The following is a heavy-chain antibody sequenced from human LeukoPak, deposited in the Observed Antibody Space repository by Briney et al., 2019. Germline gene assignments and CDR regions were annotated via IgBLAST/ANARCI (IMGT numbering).Heavy chain of an antibody. V-gene: IGHV3-23*01. J-gene: IGHJ3*02. CDR1: RFTFSSYA. D-gene: IGHD5-18*01. CDR2: ISGSGGST. Sequence: GGSLRLSCAASRFTFSSYAMSWVRQAPGKGLEWVSAISGSGGSTYHADSVKGRFTISRDNSKNTLYLQMNSLRAEDTAVYYCARAARGYSYGLVDIWGQGTMVTVSS. CDR3: ARAARGYSYGLVDI.